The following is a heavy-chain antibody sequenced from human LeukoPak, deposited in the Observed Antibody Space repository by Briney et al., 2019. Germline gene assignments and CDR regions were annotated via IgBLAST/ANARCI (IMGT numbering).Heavy chain of an antibody. V-gene: IGHV4-59*01. CDR1: GGSFSSYY. J-gene: IGHJ5*02. D-gene: IGHD6-13*01. CDR2: IYYSGST. CDR3: AREGDYSSSWNNWFDP. Sequence: SETLSLTCAVYGGSFSSYYWSWIRQPPGKGLEWIGYIYYSGSTNYNPSLKSRVTISVDTSKNQFSLKLSSVTAADTAVYYCAREGDYSSSWNNWFDPWGQGTLVTVSS.